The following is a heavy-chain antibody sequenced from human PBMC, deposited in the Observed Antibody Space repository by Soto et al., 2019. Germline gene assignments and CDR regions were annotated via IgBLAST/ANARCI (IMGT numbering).Heavy chain of an antibody. J-gene: IGHJ5*02. CDR2: INHSGST. CDR3: ARAAWLDDFWSEGTQGYNWFDP. Sequence: SETLSLTCAVYGGSFSGYYWSWISQPPGKGLEWIGEINHSGSTNYNPSLKSRVTISVDTSKNQFSLKLSSVTAADTAVYYCARAAWLDDFWSEGTQGYNWFDPWGQGTLVTVSS. V-gene: IGHV4-34*01. D-gene: IGHD3-3*01. CDR1: GGSFSGYY.